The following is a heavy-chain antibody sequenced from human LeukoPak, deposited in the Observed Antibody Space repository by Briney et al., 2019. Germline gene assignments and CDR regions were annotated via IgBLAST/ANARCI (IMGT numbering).Heavy chain of an antibody. CDR2: INPNSGDT. CDR1: GYTFTDYY. CDR3: ARIVYKESLTYYYGMDV. V-gene: IGHV1-2*06. D-gene: IGHD2-15*01. J-gene: IGHJ6*02. Sequence: GASVKVSCKTSGYTFTDYYIHWVRQAPGQGREWMGRINPNSGDTNYPQKFQGRVTMTRDTSISTAYIELSRLTADDTAVYYCARIVYKESLTYYYGMDVWGQGTTVTVSS.